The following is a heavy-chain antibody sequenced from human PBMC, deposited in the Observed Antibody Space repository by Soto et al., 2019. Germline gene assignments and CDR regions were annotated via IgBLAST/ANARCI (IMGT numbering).Heavy chain of an antibody. Sequence: ASVKVSCKASGYTLTGYYMHWVRQAPGQGLEWMGWINPNSGGTNYAQKFQGWVTMTRDTSISTAYMELSRLRSDDTAVYYCARDEGYYYGMDVWGQGTTVTVSS. CDR3: ARDEGYYYGMDV. CDR1: GYTLTGYY. J-gene: IGHJ6*02. CDR2: INPNSGGT. V-gene: IGHV1-2*04.